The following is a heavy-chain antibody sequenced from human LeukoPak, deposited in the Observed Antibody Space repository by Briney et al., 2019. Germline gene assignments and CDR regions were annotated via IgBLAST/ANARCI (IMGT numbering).Heavy chain of an antibody. CDR1: AASISSSSHH. Sequence: VKPSETLSLTCTVSAASISSSSHHWGWIRQSPGKGLEWIGSVYYGRTTYYSPSLDSRVTISLDTSANQFSLQLNSVTAADTAVYYCVRHDGRGGATMGAFDSWGQGSLVTVSS. CDR2: VYYGRTT. D-gene: IGHD4/OR15-4a*01. J-gene: IGHJ5*01. CDR3: VRHDGRGGATMGAFDS. V-gene: IGHV4-39*01.